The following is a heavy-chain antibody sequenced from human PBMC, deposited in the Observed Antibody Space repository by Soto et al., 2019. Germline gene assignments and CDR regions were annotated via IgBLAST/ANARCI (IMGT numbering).Heavy chain of an antibody. Sequence: GASVKVSCKASGYTFTSYYMHWVRQAPGQGLEWMGIINPSGGSTSYAQKFQGRFTVSRDTSKNTLYLQMNNLRADDTAVYYCVRGDNWSDEASDYWGQGTLVTVSS. CDR3: VRGDNWSDEASDY. J-gene: IGHJ4*02. CDR2: INPSGGST. D-gene: IGHD1-1*01. CDR1: GYTFTSYY. V-gene: IGHV1-46*01.